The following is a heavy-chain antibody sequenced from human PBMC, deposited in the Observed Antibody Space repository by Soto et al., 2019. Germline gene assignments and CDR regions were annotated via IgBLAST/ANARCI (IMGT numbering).Heavy chain of an antibody. V-gene: IGHV1-69*02. D-gene: IGHD2-15*01. J-gene: IGHJ3*02. CDR1: GGTFSSYT. Sequence: QVQLVQSGAEVKKPGSSVKVSCKASGGTFSSYTISWVRQAPGQGLEWMGRIIPILGIANYAQKFQGRVTITADKYTSTAYMELSSLRSEDTAVYYCARAIREVADDDAFDIWGQGTMVTVSS. CDR2: IIPILGIA. CDR3: ARAIREVADDDAFDI.